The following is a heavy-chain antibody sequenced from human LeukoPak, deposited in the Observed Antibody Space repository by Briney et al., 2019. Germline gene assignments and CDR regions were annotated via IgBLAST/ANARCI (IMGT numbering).Heavy chain of an antibody. D-gene: IGHD1-1*01. J-gene: IGHJ3*02. CDR2: IGTAGDT. CDR3: ARDNDAGGMGAFDI. CDR1: GFSFSSND. Sequence: GGSQRLSCVASGFSFSSNDMHWVRHATGKGLEWVSAIGTAGDTYYPGSVKGRFTISRENAKNTLYLQMNSLRAEDTAVYYCARDNDAGGMGAFDIWGQGTMVTVSS. V-gene: IGHV3-13*04.